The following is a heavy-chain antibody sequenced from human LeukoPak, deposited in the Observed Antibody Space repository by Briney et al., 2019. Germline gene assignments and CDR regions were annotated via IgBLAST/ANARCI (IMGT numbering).Heavy chain of an antibody. V-gene: IGHV3-21*01. D-gene: IGHD4-17*01. CDR3: ARADYGDYSRAFDY. CDR1: GFTFSSYS. Sequence: GGSLRLSCAASGFTFSSYSMNWVRQAPGKGLEWVSSISSSSNYIYYADSVKGRFTISRDNAKNSLYLQMNSLRAEDTAVYYCARADYGDYSRAFDYWGQGTLVTVSS. CDR2: ISSSSNYI. J-gene: IGHJ4*02.